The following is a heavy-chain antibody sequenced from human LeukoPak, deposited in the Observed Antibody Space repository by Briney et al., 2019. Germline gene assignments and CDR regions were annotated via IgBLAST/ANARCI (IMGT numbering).Heavy chain of an antibody. CDR3: ANLHGDYRDY. CDR2: ISWNSGNI. J-gene: IGHJ4*02. V-gene: IGHV3-9*01. CDR1: GFTFGDYA. D-gene: IGHD4-17*01. Sequence: PGRSLRLSCAASGFTFGDYAMHWVRQAPGKGLEWVSGISWNSGNIGYADSVKGRFTISRDNAKNSLYLQMNSLRPEDTALYYCANLHGDYRDYWGQGTLVTVSS.